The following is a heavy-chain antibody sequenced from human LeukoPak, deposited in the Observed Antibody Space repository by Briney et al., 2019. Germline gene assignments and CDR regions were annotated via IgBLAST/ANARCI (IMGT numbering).Heavy chain of an antibody. CDR1: GYTFTSYD. CDR3: ARDNSVRDEAWWFNP. D-gene: IGHD5-24*01. V-gene: IGHV1-8*01. Sequence: ASVKVSCKASGYTFTSYDINWVRQATGQGLEWMGWMNPNSGNTGYAQKFQGRVTLTRDMSTSTDYLELSSLRSEDTAAYYCARDNSVRDEAWWFNPWGQGTLVTVSS. J-gene: IGHJ5*02. CDR2: MNPNSGNT.